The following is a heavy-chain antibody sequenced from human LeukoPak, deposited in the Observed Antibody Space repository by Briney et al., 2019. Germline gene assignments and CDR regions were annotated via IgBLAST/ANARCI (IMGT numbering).Heavy chain of an antibody. CDR3: ARGLRGP. J-gene: IGHJ5*02. V-gene: IGHV4-34*01. CDR1: GGSFSGYY. Sequence: KPSETLSLTCAVYGGSFSGYYWSWIRQPPGKGLEWIGEINHSGSTNYNPSLKSRVTISVDTSKNQFSLKLSSVTAADTAVYYCARGLRGPWGQGTPVTVSS. CDR2: INHSGST.